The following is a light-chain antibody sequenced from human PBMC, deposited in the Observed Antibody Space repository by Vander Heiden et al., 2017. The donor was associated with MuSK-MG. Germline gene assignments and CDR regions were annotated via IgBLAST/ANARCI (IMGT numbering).Light chain of an antibody. Sequence: DIQMTQSPSTLSASVGDRVTITCRASQSISSWLDWYQQKPGKAPKLLIYKASSLESGVPSRFSGSGSGTEFTLTISSLQPDDFATYYCQQNNSYSPTFGQGTRLEMK. CDR3: QQNNSYSPT. V-gene: IGKV1-5*03. CDR2: KAS. J-gene: IGKJ2*01. CDR1: QSISSW.